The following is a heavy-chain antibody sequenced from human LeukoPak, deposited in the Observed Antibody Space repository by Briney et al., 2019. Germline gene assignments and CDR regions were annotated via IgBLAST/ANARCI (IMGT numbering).Heavy chain of an antibody. CDR2: INHSGSI. CDR3: ARGGPITMVRGVKFPFDY. D-gene: IGHD3-10*01. Sequence: PSETLSLTCAVYGGSFSGYYWSWIRQPPGKGLEWIGEINHSGSINYNPSLKSRVTISVDTSKNQFSLKLSSVTAADTAVYYCARGGPITMVRGVKFPFDYWGQGTLVTVSS. J-gene: IGHJ4*02. V-gene: IGHV4-34*01. CDR1: GGSFSGYY.